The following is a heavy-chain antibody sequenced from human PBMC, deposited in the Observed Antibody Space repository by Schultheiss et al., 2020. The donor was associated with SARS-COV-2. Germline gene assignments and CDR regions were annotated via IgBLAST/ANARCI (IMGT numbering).Heavy chain of an antibody. CDR2: INPNSGGT. CDR1: GGTFSSYT. J-gene: IGHJ3*02. D-gene: IGHD3-22*01. CDR3: ARETYYYDSSGYYARAFDI. Sequence: ASVKVSCKASGGTFSSYTISWVRQAPGQGLEWMGWINPNSGGTNYAQKFQGRVTMTRNTSISTAYMELSSLRSEDTAVYYCARETYYYDSSGYYARAFDIWGQGTMVTVSS. V-gene: IGHV1-8*02.